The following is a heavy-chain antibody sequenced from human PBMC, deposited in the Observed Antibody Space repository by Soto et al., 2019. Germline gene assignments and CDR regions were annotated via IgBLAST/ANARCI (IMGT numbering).Heavy chain of an antibody. J-gene: IGHJ6*02. Sequence: PGGSLRLSCADSGFTFSNAWMSWVRQAPGKGLEWVGRIKSKTDGGTTDYAAPVKGRFTISRDDSKNTLYLQMNSLKTEDTAVYYCTTDLLFNYDFWSGGYGMDVWGQGTTVTVSS. CDR1: GFTFSNAW. CDR3: TTDLLFNYDFWSGGYGMDV. D-gene: IGHD3-3*01. V-gene: IGHV3-15*01. CDR2: IKSKTDGGTT.